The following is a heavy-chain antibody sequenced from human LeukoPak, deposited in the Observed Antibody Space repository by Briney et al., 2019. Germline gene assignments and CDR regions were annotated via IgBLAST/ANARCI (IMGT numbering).Heavy chain of an antibody. CDR2: IIPIFGTA. Sequence: SVKVSCKASGGTFSSYAISWVRQAPGQGLEWMGGIIPIFGTANYAQKFQGRVTITTDESTSTAYMELSSLRSEDTAVYYCARGGGSTGPFDYWGQGTLVTVSS. V-gene: IGHV1-69*05. CDR1: GGTFSSYA. J-gene: IGHJ4*02. CDR3: ARGGGSTGPFDY. D-gene: IGHD1-14*01.